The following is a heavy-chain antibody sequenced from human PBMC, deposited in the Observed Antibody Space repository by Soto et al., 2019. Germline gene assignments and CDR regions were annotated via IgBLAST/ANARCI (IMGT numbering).Heavy chain of an antibody. D-gene: IGHD6-13*01. CDR1: GFTFSSYE. CDR3: ARQGHSSSWYPFY. CDR2: ISSSGSTI. Sequence: GGSLRLSCAASGFTFSSYEMNWVRQAPGKGLEWVSYISSSGSTIYYADSVKGRFTISRDNAKNSLYLQMNSLRAEDTAVYYCARQGHSSSWYPFYWGQGTLVTVSS. J-gene: IGHJ4*02. V-gene: IGHV3-48*03.